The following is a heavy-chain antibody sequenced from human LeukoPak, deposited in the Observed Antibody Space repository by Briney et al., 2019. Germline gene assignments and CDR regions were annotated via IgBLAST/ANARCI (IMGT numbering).Heavy chain of an antibody. CDR1: GYTFTGYY. D-gene: IGHD2-2*01. Sequence: RVSCKASGYTFTGYYMHWVRQAPGKGLEWVAFIRYDGSNKYYADSVKGRFTISRDNSKNTLYLQMNSLRAEDTAVYYCAKVQSPIIVVVPAAPDYWGQGTLVTVSS. V-gene: IGHV3-30*02. CDR3: AKVQSPIIVVVPAAPDY. J-gene: IGHJ4*02. CDR2: IRYDGSNK.